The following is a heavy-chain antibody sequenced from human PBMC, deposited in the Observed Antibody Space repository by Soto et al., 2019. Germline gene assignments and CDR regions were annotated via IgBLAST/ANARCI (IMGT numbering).Heavy chain of an antibody. CDR2: IYYSGST. CDR1: GGSISSGGYY. D-gene: IGHD3-10*01. CDR3: ARGALWIGEPTNAFDI. Sequence: QVQLQESGPGLVKPSQTLSLTCTLSGGSISSGGYYWSWIRQHPGKGLEWIGYIYYSGSTYYNPSLKSRVTISVDTSKNQFSLKLSSVTAADTAVYYCARGALWIGEPTNAFDIWGQGTMVTVSS. J-gene: IGHJ3*02. V-gene: IGHV4-31*03.